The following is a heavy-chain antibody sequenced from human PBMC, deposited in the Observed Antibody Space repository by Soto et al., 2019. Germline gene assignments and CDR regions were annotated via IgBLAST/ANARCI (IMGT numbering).Heavy chain of an antibody. CDR1: GFTFSDYY. V-gene: IGHV3-11*01. CDR2: XXSSGITI. Sequence: QVQLVESGGGLVKPGGSLRLSCAASGFTFSDYYMSWIRQTPGKGLXXXXXXXSSGITIYYADSVKGRFTISRDNAKNSLXLXXXXXXXXXXXXXXXXXXXXXXXXXXXXXXYYMDVWGKGTTVTVSS. CDR3: XXXXXXXXXXXXXXXYYMDV. J-gene: IGHJ6*03.